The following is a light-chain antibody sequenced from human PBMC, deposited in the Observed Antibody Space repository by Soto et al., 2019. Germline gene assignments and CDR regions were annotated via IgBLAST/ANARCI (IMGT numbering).Light chain of an antibody. CDR3: QKDNRATFT. CDR2: GAS. V-gene: IGKV1-27*01. CDR1: QGISFY. Sequence: DIQLTQYPYSLSASVGDRVTITCRASQGISFYLAWYQQTPGKVPKHLIYGASKLDSGVPSRFSGGGSGTNFTLTISSLQPEDVGTYYCQKDNRATFTFGQGRRLEIK. J-gene: IGKJ5*01.